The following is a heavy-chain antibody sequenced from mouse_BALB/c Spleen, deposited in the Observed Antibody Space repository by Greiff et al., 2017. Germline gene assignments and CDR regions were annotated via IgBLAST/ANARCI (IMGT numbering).Heavy chain of an antibody. CDR1: GFDFSRYW. Sequence: EVMLVESGGGLVQPGGSLKLSCAASGFDFSRYWMSWVRQAPGKGLEWIGEINPDSSTINYTPSLKDKFIISRDNAKNTLYLQMSKVRSEDTALYYCARVNDGRGFAYWGQGTLVTVSA. CDR2: INPDSSTI. V-gene: IGHV4-1*02. D-gene: IGHD2-12*01. J-gene: IGHJ3*01. CDR3: ARVNDGRGFAY.